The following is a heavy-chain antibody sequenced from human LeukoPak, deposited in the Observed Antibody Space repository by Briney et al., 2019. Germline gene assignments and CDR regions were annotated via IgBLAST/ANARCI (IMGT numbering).Heavy chain of an antibody. D-gene: IGHD2-2*01. J-gene: IGHJ5*02. CDR1: GGSISSGDYY. Sequence: PSETLSLTCTVSGGSISSGDYYWSWIRQPPGKGLEWIGYIYYSGSTYYNPSLKSRVTISVDTSENQFSLKLSSVTAADTAVYYCARGGSDIVVVPAAMPANWFDPWGQGTLVTVSS. V-gene: IGHV4-30-4*01. CDR3: ARGGSDIVVVPAAMPANWFDP. CDR2: IYYSGST.